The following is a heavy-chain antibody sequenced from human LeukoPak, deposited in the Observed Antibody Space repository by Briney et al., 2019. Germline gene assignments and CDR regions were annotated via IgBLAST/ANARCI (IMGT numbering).Heavy chain of an antibody. V-gene: IGHV1-18*01. J-gene: IGHJ4*02. Sequence: ASVKVSCKASGYTFTSYGISWVRQAPGQGLEWMGWISAYNGNTNYAQKLHGRVTMTTDTSTSTAYMELRSLRSDDTAVYYCARAGQMVIGSYSYYFDYWGQGTLVTVSS. CDR2: ISAYNGNT. D-gene: IGHD1-26*01. CDR1: GYTFTSYG. CDR3: ARAGQMVIGSYSYYFDY.